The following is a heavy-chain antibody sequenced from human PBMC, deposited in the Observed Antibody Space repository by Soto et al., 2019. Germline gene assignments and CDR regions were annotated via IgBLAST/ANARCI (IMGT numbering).Heavy chain of an antibody. V-gene: IGHV3-53*01. Sequence: VQLVESGGGLIQPGGSLRLSCAASGFTVRINYMTWIRQAPGRGPEWVSTIYHRGDTVYADSVKGRFAISRDNSTNMLYLQMKRLRPEDTAVSYCTTRVNAAKDGYWGQGTLIKVAS. CDR2: IYHRGDT. CDR1: GFTVRINY. J-gene: IGHJ4*02. D-gene: IGHD5-18*01. CDR3: TTRVNAAKDGY.